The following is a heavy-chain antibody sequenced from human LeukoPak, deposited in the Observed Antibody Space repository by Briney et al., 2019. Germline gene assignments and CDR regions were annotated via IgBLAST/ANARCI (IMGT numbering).Heavy chain of an antibody. CDR1: GFTFSTYD. CDR3: AKSPVSSCRGSFCYPFDS. J-gene: IGHJ4*02. D-gene: IGHD2-15*01. Sequence: GGSLRLSCAASGFTFSTYDMSWVGQIPGKGREWVSAISGSDDGTYYADSVKGRFTISRDNSRNTLYLQMNTLRAEDTAVYFCAKSPVSSCRGSFCYPFDSWGQGNLVTVSS. CDR2: ISGSDDGT. V-gene: IGHV3-23*01.